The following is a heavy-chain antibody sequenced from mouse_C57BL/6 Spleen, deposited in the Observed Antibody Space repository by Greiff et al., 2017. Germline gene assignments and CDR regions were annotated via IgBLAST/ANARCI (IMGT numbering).Heavy chain of an antibody. CDR3: ERDYGSRTGFDY. CDR2: ISSGSSTI. CDR1: GFTFSDYG. D-gene: IGHD1-1*01. V-gene: IGHV5-17*01. J-gene: IGHJ2*01. Sequence: EVKLMESGGGLVKPGGSLKLSCAASGFTFSDYGMHWVRQAPEKGLEWVAYISSGSSTIHYADTVQGRFTISRYNAKNTLFLQRISLRSEDTAMYYCERDYGSRTGFDYWGQGTTLTVSS.